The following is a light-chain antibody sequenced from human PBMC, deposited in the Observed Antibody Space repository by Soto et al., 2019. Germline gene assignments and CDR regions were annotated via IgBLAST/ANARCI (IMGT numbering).Light chain of an antibody. CDR3: QQYNSYST. Sequence: DIQMTQSPSYLSASVGDRVIITCRASQTIDSYLNWYQQKPGRXPXXLIYAASTLQSGVPSRFSGTGSGTDFTLTIGSLQPDYFATEDCQQYNSYSTFGQGTKVDNK. V-gene: IGKV1-39*01. CDR2: AAS. CDR1: QTIDSY. J-gene: IGKJ1*01.